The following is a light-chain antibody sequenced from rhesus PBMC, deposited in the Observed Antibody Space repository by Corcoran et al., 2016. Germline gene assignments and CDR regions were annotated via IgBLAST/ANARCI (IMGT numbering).Light chain of an antibody. CDR2: KAS. J-gene: IGKJ4*01. Sequence: DIQMTQSPSSLSASVGATVTITCRASQSISSWLVWYQQTPGKDPKLLIYKASSLQSGVPSRFSGSGSGTDFTLTITGLESEDFATYYCQQYTTSPLTCGGGTKVEIK. V-gene: IGKV1-22*01. CDR3: QQYTTSPLT. CDR1: QSISSW.